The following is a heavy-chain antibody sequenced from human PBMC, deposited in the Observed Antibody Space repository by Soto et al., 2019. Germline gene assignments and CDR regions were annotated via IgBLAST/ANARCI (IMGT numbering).Heavy chain of an antibody. V-gene: IGHV6-1*01. CDR1: GDSVSSNSAA. CDR3: ARIIVGAEVTAFDI. D-gene: IGHD1-26*01. Sequence: KQSPTLSLTCAISGDSVSSNSAAWNWIRQSPSRGLEWLGRTYYRSKWYNDYAVSVKSRITINPDTSKNQFSLQLNSVTPEDTAVYYCARIIVGAEVTAFDIWGQGTMVTVSS. CDR2: TYYRSKWYN. J-gene: IGHJ3*02.